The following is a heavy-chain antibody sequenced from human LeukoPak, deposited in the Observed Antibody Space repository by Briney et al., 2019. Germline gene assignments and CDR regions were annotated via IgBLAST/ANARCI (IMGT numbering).Heavy chain of an antibody. V-gene: IGHV4-39*07. D-gene: IGHD4-23*01. CDR3: AREGGDYGGNSQFWYFDL. J-gene: IGHJ2*01. CDR1: GSSISSSSYY. CDR2: IYYSGST. Sequence: SETLSLTCTVSGSSISSSSYYWGWIRQPPGQGLKWIGSIYYSGSTYYNPSLKSRVTILVDTSKNQFSLKLSSVTAADTAVYYCAREGGDYGGNSQFWYFDLWGRGTLVTVSS.